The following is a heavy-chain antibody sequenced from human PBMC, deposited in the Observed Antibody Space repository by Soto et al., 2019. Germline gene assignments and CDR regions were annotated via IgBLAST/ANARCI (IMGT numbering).Heavy chain of an antibody. Sequence: PSETLSLTCTVSGGSISSSSYYWGWIRQPPGKGLEWIGSIYYSGSTYYNPSLKSRVTISVDTSKNQFSLKLSSVTAADTAVYDCARQGLRWYDAFDIWGQGTMVTVSS. CDR1: GGSISSSSYY. J-gene: IGHJ3*02. V-gene: IGHV4-39*01. CDR3: ARQGLRWYDAFDI. CDR2: IYYSGST. D-gene: IGHD4-17*01.